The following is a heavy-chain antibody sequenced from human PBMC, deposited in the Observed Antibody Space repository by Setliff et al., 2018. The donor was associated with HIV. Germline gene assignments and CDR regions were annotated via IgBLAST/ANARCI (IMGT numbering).Heavy chain of an antibody. D-gene: IGHD6-13*01. CDR2: INPKTGDT. Sequence: GASVKVSCKASGYTFTGYYIHCLRQAPGQGLQWKGRINPKTGDTDYAQNFQGRVTLTTDTSIDTAYMELHRLTSDDTAVYFCARGRVRAAAVTGLDWFDFWGQGSLVTAPQ. CDR1: GYTFTGYY. V-gene: IGHV1-2*06. CDR3: ARGRVRAAAVTGLDWFDF. J-gene: IGHJ5*01.